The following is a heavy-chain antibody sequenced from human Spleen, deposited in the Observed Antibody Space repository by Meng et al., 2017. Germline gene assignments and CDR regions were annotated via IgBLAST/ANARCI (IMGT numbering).Heavy chain of an antibody. V-gene: IGHV1-2*06. Sequence: ASVKVSCKPSGYNFPDYYIHWVRRAPGQGLEWMGRINPKSGDTHYAQKFQARVTMTGDTSISTAYMELSGLRSDDTAMYYCARVMVGATGGDYWGQGTLVTVSS. D-gene: IGHD1-26*01. CDR2: INPKSGDT. CDR1: GYNFPDYY. J-gene: IGHJ4*02. CDR3: ARVMVGATGGDY.